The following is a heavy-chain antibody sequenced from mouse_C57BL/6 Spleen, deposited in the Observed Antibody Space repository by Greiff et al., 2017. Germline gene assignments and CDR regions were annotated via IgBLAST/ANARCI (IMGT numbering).Heavy chain of an antibody. D-gene: IGHD1-1*01. CDR3: ARLPYYGSSYDFDY. Sequence: EVKLVESGGDLVKPGGSLKLSCAASGFTFSSYGMSWVRQTPDKRLEWVATISSGGSYTSYPDSVKGRFTISRDNAKNTLYLQMSSLKSEDTAMYYCARLPYYGSSYDFDYWGQGTTLTVSS. J-gene: IGHJ2*01. V-gene: IGHV5-6*01. CDR2: ISSGGSYT. CDR1: GFTFSSYG.